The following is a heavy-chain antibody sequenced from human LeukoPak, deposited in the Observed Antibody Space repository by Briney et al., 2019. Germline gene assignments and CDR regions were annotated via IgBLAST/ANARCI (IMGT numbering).Heavy chain of an antibody. Sequence: HPGGSLRLSCAASGFTFSSYATHWVRQAPGKGLEWVAVISYDGSNKYYADSVKGRFTISRDNSKNTLYLQMNSLRAEDTAVYYCAIQENVVVPAAIVREKNWFDPWGQGTLVTVSS. CDR2: ISYDGSNK. CDR1: GFTFSSYA. V-gene: IGHV3-30*01. CDR3: AIQENVVVPAAIVREKNWFDP. J-gene: IGHJ5*02. D-gene: IGHD2-2*01.